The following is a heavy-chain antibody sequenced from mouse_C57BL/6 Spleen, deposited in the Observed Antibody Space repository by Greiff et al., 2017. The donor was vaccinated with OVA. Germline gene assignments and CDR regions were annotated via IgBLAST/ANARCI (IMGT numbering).Heavy chain of an antibody. D-gene: IGHD1-1*01. CDR1: GFSLSTSGMG. Sequence: QVTLKESGPGILQSSQTLSLTCSFSGFSLSTSGMGVSWIRQPSGKGLEWLAHIYWDDDKRYNPSLKSRLTISKDTSRNQVFLKITSVDTADTATYYCARKGDYGSSYWYFDVWGTGTTVTVSS. CDR2: IYWDDDK. V-gene: IGHV8-12*01. J-gene: IGHJ1*03. CDR3: ARKGDYGSSYWYFDV.